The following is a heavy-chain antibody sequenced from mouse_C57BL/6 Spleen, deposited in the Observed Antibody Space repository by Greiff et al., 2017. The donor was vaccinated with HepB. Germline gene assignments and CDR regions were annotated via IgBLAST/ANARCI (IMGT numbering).Heavy chain of an antibody. J-gene: IGHJ4*01. CDR1: GYTFTSYG. Sequence: VHVKQSGAELARPGASVKLSCKASGYTFTSYGISWVKQRTGQGLEWIGEIYPRSGNTYYNEKFKGKATLTADKSSSTEYMELRSLTSEDSAVYFCARSAYYDYEHYAMDYWGQGTSVTVSS. CDR3: ARSAYYDYEHYAMDY. D-gene: IGHD2-4*01. CDR2: IYPRSGNT. V-gene: IGHV1-81*01.